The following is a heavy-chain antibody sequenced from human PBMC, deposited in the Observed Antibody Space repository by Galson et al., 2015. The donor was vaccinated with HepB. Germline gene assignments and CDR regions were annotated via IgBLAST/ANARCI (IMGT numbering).Heavy chain of an antibody. CDR3: ARSDIVVVWGMDV. Sequence: SLRLSCAASGFTFSSYAMHWVRQAPGKGLEWVAVISYDGSNKHYADSVKGRFTISRDNSKNTLYLQMNSPRAEDTAVYYCARSDIVVVWGMDVWGQGTTVTVSS. V-gene: IGHV3-30-3*01. D-gene: IGHD2-2*01. CDR2: ISYDGSNK. J-gene: IGHJ6*02. CDR1: GFTFSSYA.